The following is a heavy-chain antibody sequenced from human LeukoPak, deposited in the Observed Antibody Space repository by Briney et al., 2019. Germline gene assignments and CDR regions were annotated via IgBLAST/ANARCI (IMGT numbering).Heavy chain of an antibody. Sequence: GGSLRLSCAAPGFTFSSYSMNWVRQAPGKGLGWVSSISSSSSYIYYADSVKGRFTISRDNAKNSLYLQMNSLKASDSAIYYCARRRNKVGAPFDYWGQGTLVTVSS. D-gene: IGHD1-26*01. J-gene: IGHJ4*02. CDR2: ISSSSSYI. CDR1: GFTFSSYS. V-gene: IGHV3-21*04. CDR3: ARRRNKVGAPFDY.